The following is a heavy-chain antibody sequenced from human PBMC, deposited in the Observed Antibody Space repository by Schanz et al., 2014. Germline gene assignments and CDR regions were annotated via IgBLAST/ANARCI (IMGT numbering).Heavy chain of an antibody. CDR2: ISGSGGST. V-gene: IGHV3-23*01. CDR3: AKYRGYYRVSGSYRELEY. CDR1: GFTFSSYA. J-gene: IGHJ4*02. D-gene: IGHD3-10*01. Sequence: EVQLLESGGGLVQPGGSLRLSCAASGFTFSSYAMSWVRQAPGKGLEWVSAISGSGGSTYYAYSVKGRFTISRDNSKNTLYLQMNSLRPEDTAVYYCAKYRGYYRVSGSYRELEYWGQGTLVTVSS.